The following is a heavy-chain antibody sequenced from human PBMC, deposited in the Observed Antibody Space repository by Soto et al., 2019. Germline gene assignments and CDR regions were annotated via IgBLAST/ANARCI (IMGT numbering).Heavy chain of an antibody. Sequence: PSETLSLTCAVYGGSFSGYYWSWIRQPPGKGLEWIGEINHSGSTNYYPSLKSRVTISVDTSKNQFSLKLSSVTAADTAVYYCARDAGGDYVFDYWGQGTLVTVSS. V-gene: IGHV4-34*01. J-gene: IGHJ4*02. CDR1: GGSFSGYY. CDR3: ARDAGGDYVFDY. CDR2: INHSGST. D-gene: IGHD4-17*01.